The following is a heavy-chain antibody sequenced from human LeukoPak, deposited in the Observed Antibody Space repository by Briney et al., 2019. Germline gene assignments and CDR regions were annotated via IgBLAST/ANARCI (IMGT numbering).Heavy chain of an antibody. D-gene: IGHD4-17*01. CDR2: IYHSGST. CDR3: ARKGLGGDLFDY. CDR1: GGSISSGGYS. Sequence: SQTLSLTCAVSGGSISSGGYSWSWIRQPPGKGLEWIGYIYHSGSTYYNPSLKSRVTISVDRSKNQFSLKLSSVTAADTAVYYCARKGLGGDLFDYWGQGTLVTVFS. V-gene: IGHV4-30-2*01. J-gene: IGHJ4*02.